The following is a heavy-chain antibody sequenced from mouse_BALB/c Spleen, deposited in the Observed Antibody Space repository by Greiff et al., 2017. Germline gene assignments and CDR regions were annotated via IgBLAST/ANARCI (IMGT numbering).Heavy chain of an antibody. CDR1: GFTFTDYY. CDR3: ARTTVDVFDY. V-gene: IGHV7-3*02. J-gene: IGHJ2*01. Sequence: EVKVVESGGGLVQPGGSLRLSCATSGFTFTDYYMSWVRQPPGKALEWLGFIRNKANGYTTEYSASVKGRFTISRDNSQSILYLQMNTLRAEDSATYYCARTTVDVFDYWGQGTTLTVSS. CDR2: IRNKANGYTT. D-gene: IGHD1-1*01.